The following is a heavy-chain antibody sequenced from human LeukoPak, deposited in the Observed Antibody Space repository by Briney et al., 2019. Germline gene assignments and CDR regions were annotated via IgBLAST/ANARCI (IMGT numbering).Heavy chain of an antibody. V-gene: IGHV3-64D*06. CDR3: VITPYCGGDCYSGNDY. CDR1: GFTFSTYA. D-gene: IGHD2-21*02. Sequence: GGSLRLSCSASGFTFSTYAMHWVRQAPGKGLEYVSAISSNGGSTYYADSVKGRFTISRDNSKNTLYLQMSSLRAEDTALYYRVITPYCGGDCYSGNDYWGQGTLVTVSS. CDR2: ISSNGGST. J-gene: IGHJ4*02.